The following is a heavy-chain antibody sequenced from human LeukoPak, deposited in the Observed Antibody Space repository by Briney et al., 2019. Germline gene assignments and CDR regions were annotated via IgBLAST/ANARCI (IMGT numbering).Heavy chain of an antibody. CDR3: ARRRDFIDY. Sequence: GGSLRLSCAASGFTLSDYYMSWIRQAPGKGLEWVSYSSSSGSTIYYADSVKGRFAISRDNARNSLYLQMNSLRAEDTAVYYCARRRDFIDYWGQGTLVTVSS. CDR2: SSSSGSTI. CDR1: GFTLSDYY. V-gene: IGHV3-11*01. J-gene: IGHJ4*02. D-gene: IGHD3/OR15-3a*01.